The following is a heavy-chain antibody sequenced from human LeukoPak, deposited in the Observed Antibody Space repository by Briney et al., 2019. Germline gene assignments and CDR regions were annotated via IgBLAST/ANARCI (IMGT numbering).Heavy chain of an antibody. J-gene: IGHJ4*02. Sequence: GSLRLSCAASGFTFSSYAMSWVRQAPGKGLEWVSGISGSGGNTYYADSVKGRFTISRDNSKNTLYLQMNSLRAGDTAIYYCAKGDTSGYYCNFDYWGQGTLVTVPS. CDR2: ISGSGGNT. CDR3: AKGDTSGYYCNFDY. D-gene: IGHD3-22*01. V-gene: IGHV3-23*01. CDR1: GFTFSSYA.